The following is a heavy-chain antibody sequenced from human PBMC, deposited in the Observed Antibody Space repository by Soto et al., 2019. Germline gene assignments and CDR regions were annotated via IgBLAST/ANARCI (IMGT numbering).Heavy chain of an antibody. D-gene: IGHD6-19*01. CDR1: GFTFSDYS. CDR3: AKGGRQWLVTSDFNY. Sequence: VQLVESGGGVVQPGRSLRLSSAASGFTFSDYSMHWVRQAPGKGLEWVSVVSHDGRNTHYADSVKGRFTISTDSSKKTVSLEMTSLRAEDMAVYYCAKGGRQWLVTSDFNYWGQGALVTVPS. V-gene: IGHV3-30*18. J-gene: IGHJ4*02. CDR2: VSHDGRNT.